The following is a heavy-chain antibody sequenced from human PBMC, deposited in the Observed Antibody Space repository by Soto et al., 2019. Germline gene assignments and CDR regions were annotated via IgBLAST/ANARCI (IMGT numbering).Heavy chain of an antibody. CDR3: AKDVGEMTTTTHVFDY. J-gene: IGHJ4*02. D-gene: IGHD4-4*01. Sequence: EVQMLESGGGLVQPGGSLRLSCAASGFTFSSYAMSWVRQAPGKGLEWVSGISGSGNITYYADSVKGRFTISRDNSKNTRYLQMNRLRAEDTAVYYWAKDVGEMTTTTHVFDYWGQGTLVTVSS. V-gene: IGHV3-23*01. CDR2: ISGSGNIT. CDR1: GFTFSSYA.